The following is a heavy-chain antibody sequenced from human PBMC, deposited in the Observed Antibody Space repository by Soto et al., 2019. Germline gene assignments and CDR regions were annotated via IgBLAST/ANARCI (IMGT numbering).Heavy chain of an antibody. V-gene: IGHV3-23*01. CDR2: ISGSGGST. CDR1: GFTFSSYA. D-gene: IGHD2-8*01. CDR3: AKGGYCTNGVCPDSTYYGMDV. J-gene: IGHJ6*02. Sequence: RRLSCAASGFTFSSYAMSWVRQAPGKGLEWVSAISGSGGSTYYADSVKGRFTISRDNSKNTLYLQMNSLRAEDTAVYYCAKGGYCTNGVCPDSTYYGMDVWGQGTTVTVSS.